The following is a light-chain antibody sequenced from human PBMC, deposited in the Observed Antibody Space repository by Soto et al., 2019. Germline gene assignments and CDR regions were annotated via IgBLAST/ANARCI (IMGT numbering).Light chain of an antibody. V-gene: IGKV3D-20*02. CDR2: GAS. CDR3: QHRNNWPPT. J-gene: IGKJ5*01. Sequence: IVFTQSPGTQSLSPGKRATLSCRASQRVTSSYLAWFQQKPGQHPRVVIHGASSRANGIPDRFSGSGSGTDFTLTISRLEPEDFAVYYCQHRNNWPPTFGQGTRLEIK. CDR1: QRVTSSY.